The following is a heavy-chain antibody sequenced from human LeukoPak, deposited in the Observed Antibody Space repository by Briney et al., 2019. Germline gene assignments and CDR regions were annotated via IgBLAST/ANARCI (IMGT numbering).Heavy chain of an antibody. CDR1: GGTFSSYA. CDR3: ARSYSSGSTSRWDPTGTWFDP. J-gene: IGHJ5*02. Sequence: SVKVSCKASGGTFSSYAISWVRQAPGQGLEWMGGIIPIFGTANYAQKFQGRVTMTTDTSTSTAYMELRSLRSDDTAVYYCARSYSSGSTSRWDPTGTWFDPWGQGTLVTVSS. D-gene: IGHD2-2*01. V-gene: IGHV1-69*05. CDR2: IIPIFGTA.